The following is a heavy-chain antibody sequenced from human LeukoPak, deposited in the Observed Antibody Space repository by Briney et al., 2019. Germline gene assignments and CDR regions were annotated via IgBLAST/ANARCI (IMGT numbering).Heavy chain of an antibody. CDR1: GGSISSGGYY. D-gene: IGHD3-3*01. V-gene: IGHV4-31*03. J-gene: IGHJ2*01. CDR3: ARDRGSSGYYTS. CDR2: IYYSGST. Sequence: SQTLSLTCTVSGGSISSGGYYWSWIRQHPGKGLEWIGYIYYSGSTYYNPSLKSRVTISVDTSKNQFSLKLSSVTAADTAVYYCARDRGSSGYYTSWGRGTLVTVSS.